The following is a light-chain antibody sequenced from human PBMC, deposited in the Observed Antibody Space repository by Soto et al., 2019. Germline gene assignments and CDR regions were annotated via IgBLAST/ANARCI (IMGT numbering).Light chain of an antibody. CDR3: QQRSNWPPIT. CDR2: DAS. Sequence: EIVLTQSPATLSLSPGERATLSCRASQSVSSGLAWYQQKPGQAPRLLIYDASNRATGIPARFSGSGSGTDFTLTISSLEPEDFAVYYCQQRSNWPPITFGRGTRLEIK. V-gene: IGKV3-11*01. J-gene: IGKJ5*01. CDR1: QSVSSG.